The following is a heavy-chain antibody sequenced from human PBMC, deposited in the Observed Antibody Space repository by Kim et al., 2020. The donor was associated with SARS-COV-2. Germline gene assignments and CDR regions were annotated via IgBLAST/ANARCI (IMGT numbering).Heavy chain of an antibody. CDR2: ISGSGGNT. CDR3: AKGRETTNYYYYGMDV. J-gene: IGHJ6*02. Sequence: GGSLRLSCAASGFTFNTYGMTWVRQAPGKGLEWVSTISGSGGNTDYADSVKGRFIISRDNSKNTLSLQMNSLRAEDMAVYYCAKGRETTNYYYYGMDVWGQGTTVTVSS. D-gene: IGHD3-10*01. CDR1: GFTFNTYG. V-gene: IGHV3-23*01.